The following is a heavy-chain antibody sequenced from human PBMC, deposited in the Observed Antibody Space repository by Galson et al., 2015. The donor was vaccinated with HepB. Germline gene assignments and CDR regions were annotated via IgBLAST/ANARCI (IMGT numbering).Heavy chain of an antibody. J-gene: IGHJ6*02. V-gene: IGHV4-39*07. CDR1: GGSINSSSYY. CDR3: ARDRIVVYYYYYGMGV. CDR2: IYYSGST. Sequence: ETLSLTCTVSGGSINSSSYYWGWIRQPPGKGLEWIGSIYYSGSTYYNPSLKSRVTISVDTSKNQFSLKLSSVTAADTAVYYCARDRIVVYYYYYGMGVWGQGTTVTVSS. D-gene: IGHD1-26*01.